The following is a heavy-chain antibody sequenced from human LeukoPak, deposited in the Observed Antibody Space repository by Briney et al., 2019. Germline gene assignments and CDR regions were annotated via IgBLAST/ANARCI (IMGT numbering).Heavy chain of an antibody. D-gene: IGHD6-13*01. V-gene: IGHV4-34*01. CDR2: INHSGST. Sequence: SETLSLTCAVYGGSFSGYYWSWIRQPPGKGLEWIGEINHSGSTNYNPSLKSRVTISVDTSKNQFSLKLSSVTAADTAVYYCARGQYSSSYPHPPFFDYWGQGTLVTVSS. CDR3: ARGQYSSSYPHPPFFDY. CDR1: GGSFSGYY. J-gene: IGHJ4*02.